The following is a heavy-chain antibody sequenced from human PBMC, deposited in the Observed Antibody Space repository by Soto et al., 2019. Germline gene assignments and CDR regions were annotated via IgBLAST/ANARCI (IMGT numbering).Heavy chain of an antibody. J-gene: IGHJ4*02. Sequence: SETLSLTWTVSGGSISSGGFYLSWIRQPPGKGLEWIGYIYYSGSTYYNPSLKSRVTISVDTSKNQFSLKLSSVTAADTAVYYCARTYDSSEFDYWGQGTLVTVSS. CDR3: ARTYDSSEFDY. CDR1: GGSISSGGFY. CDR2: IYYSGST. D-gene: IGHD3-22*01. V-gene: IGHV4-30-4*01.